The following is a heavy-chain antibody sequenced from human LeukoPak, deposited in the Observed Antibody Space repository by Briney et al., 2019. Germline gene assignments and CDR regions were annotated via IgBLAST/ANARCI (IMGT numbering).Heavy chain of an antibody. V-gene: IGHV1-2*06. CDR2: INPNSGGT. CDR3: ASFYGGIYYYYGMDV. Sequence: ASVKVSCKASGYTFTGCYMHWVRQAPGQGLEWMGRINPNSGGTNYAQKFQGRVTMTRDTSISTAYMELSRLRSDDTAVYYCASFYGGIYYYYGMDVWGQGTTVTVSS. CDR1: GYTFTGCY. J-gene: IGHJ6*02. D-gene: IGHD4-23*01.